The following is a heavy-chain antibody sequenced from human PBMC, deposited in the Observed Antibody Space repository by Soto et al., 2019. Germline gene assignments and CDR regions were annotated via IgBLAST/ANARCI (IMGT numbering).Heavy chain of an antibody. V-gene: IGHV4-31*03. CDR2: IYYSGST. CDR1: GGSISSGGYY. J-gene: IGHJ6*02. Sequence: PSETLSLTCTVSGGSISSGGYYWSWIRQHPGKGLEWIGYIYYSGSTYYNPSLKSRVTISVDTSKNQFSLKLSSVTAADTAVYYCARDPGGYSYAYGMDVWGQGTTVTVSS. D-gene: IGHD5-18*01. CDR3: ARDPGGYSYAYGMDV.